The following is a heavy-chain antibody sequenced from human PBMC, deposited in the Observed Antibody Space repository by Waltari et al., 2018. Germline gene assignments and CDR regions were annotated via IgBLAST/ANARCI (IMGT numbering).Heavy chain of an antibody. Sequence: EVQLVESGGGLVQPGGSLRLPCAASGFTVSSNYMSWVRQAPGKGLEWVSAITVGDDTYYADSVKGRFTISRDTSKDTVHLQMNGLRAEDTAVYYCATPFYNWDDPLHSWGQGTLVTVSS. D-gene: IGHD1-20*01. V-gene: IGHV3-66*04. CDR1: GFTVSSNY. CDR2: ITVGDDT. J-gene: IGHJ4*02. CDR3: ATPFYNWDDPLHS.